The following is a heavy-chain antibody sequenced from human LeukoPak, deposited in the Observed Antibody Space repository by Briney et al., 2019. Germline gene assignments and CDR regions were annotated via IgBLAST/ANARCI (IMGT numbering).Heavy chain of an antibody. D-gene: IGHD4-23*01. CDR3: AKWSPYDGNPGY. Sequence: GGSLRLSCAASGFTFSNYAMSWVRQAPGKGLEWVSSISGSGGNTFYADSVKGRFTISRDNSKNTLFLQINSLGTQDTAVYYCAKWSPYDGNPGYWGQGTLVTVSS. CDR1: GFTFSNYA. CDR2: ISGSGGNT. J-gene: IGHJ4*02. V-gene: IGHV3-23*01.